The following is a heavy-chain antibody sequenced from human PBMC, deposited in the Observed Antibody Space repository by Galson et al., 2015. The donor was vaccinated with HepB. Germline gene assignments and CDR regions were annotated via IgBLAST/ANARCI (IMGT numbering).Heavy chain of an antibody. CDR1: GYSFTSYW. D-gene: IGHD5-18*01. CDR3: AVMTAMVRGGGEDYYYGMDV. J-gene: IGHJ6*02. V-gene: IGHV5-10-1*01. Sequence: QSGAEVKKPGESLRISCKGSGYSFTSYWISWVRQMPGKGLEWMGRIDPSDSYTNYSPSFQGHVTISADKSISTAYLQWSSLKASDTAMYYCAVMTAMVRGGGEDYYYGMDVWGQGTTVTVSS. CDR2: IDPSDSYT.